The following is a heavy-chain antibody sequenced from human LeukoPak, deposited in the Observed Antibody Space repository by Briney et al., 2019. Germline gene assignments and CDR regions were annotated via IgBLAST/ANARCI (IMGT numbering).Heavy chain of an antibody. CDR2: IYTSGST. CDR3: ARDFRYSSGWYYFDY. V-gene: IGHV4-61*02. CDR1: GYSISSGYH. J-gene: IGHJ4*02. D-gene: IGHD6-19*01. Sequence: SETLSLTCTVSGYSISSGYHWGWIRQPAGKGLEWIGRIYTSGSTNYNPSLKSRVTISVDTSKNQFSLKLSSVTAADTAVYYCARDFRYSSGWYYFDYWGQGTLVTVSS.